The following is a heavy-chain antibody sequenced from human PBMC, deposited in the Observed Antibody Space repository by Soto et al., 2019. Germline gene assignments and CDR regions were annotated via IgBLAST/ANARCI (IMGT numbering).Heavy chain of an antibody. CDR3: AKARSPHYYDSSGYYCYFDY. D-gene: IGHD3-22*01. V-gene: IGHV3-23*01. CDR2: ISGSGGST. CDR1: GFTFSSYA. J-gene: IGHJ4*02. Sequence: TGGSLRLSCAASGFTFSSYAMSWVRQAPGKGLEWVSAISGSGGSTYYADSVKGRFTISRDNSKNTLYLQMNSLRAEDTAVYYCAKARSPHYYDSSGYYCYFDYWGQGTLVTVSS.